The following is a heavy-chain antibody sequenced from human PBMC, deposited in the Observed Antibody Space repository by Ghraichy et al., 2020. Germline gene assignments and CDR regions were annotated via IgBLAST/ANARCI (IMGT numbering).Heavy chain of an antibody. CDR3: ARSGGPWRDSDAFDI. Sequence: ASVKVSCKASGYTFTGYYMHWVRQAPGQGLEWMGRINPNSGGTNYAQKFQGRVTMTRDTSISTAYMELSRLRSDDTAVYYCARSGGPWRDSDAFDIWGQGTMVTVSS. J-gene: IGHJ3*02. V-gene: IGHV1-2*06. CDR2: INPNSGGT. D-gene: IGHD2-21*01. CDR1: GYTFTGYY.